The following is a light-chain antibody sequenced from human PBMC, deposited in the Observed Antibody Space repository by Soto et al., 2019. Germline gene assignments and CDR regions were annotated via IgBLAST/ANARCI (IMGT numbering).Light chain of an antibody. Sequence: IEVTQSPATLSVSPGGSATLSCRASQRFXDPLAWYQQKPGQAPRVLXDGASTGAHGCPASLSGSGSGTDFTRPISSQQSEYCDCYYWHQYKKGPWTFGQGTKVDIK. J-gene: IGKJ1*01. CDR3: HQYKKGPWT. CDR2: GAS. CDR1: QRFXDP. V-gene: IGKV3-15*01.